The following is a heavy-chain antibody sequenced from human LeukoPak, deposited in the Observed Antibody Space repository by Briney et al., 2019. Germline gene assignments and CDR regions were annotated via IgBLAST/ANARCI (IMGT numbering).Heavy chain of an antibody. CDR2: ISSSSSYI. J-gene: IGHJ1*01. CDR3: ARYARYCSGGSCYSAEYFQH. D-gene: IGHD2-15*01. CDR1: GFTFSSYS. V-gene: IGHV3-21*01. Sequence: PGGFLRLSCAASGFTFSSYSMNWVRQAPGKGLEWVSSISSSSSYIYYADSVKGRFTISRDNAKNSLYLQMNSLRAEDTAVYYCARYARYCSGGSCYSAEYFQHWGQGTLVTVSS.